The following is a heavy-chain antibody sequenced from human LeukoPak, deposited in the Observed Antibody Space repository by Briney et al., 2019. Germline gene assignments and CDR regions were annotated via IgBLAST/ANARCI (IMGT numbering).Heavy chain of an antibody. V-gene: IGHV3-48*03. CDR2: ISSSGSTI. D-gene: IGHD3-22*01. CDR3: ARDGYYYDSHSAFDI. J-gene: IGHJ3*02. CDR1: GFTFSSYE. Sequence: PGGSLRLSCAASGFTFSSYEMNWVRQAPGKGLEWVSYISSSGSTIYYADSVKGRFTISRDNAKNSLYLQMNSLRAEDTAVYYCARDGYYYDSHSAFDIWGQGTMVTVPS.